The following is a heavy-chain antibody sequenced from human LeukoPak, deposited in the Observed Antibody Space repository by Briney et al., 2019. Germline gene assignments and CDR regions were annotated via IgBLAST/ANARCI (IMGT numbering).Heavy chain of an antibody. CDR1: VGTSYGYY. Sequence: SETLSLTCTVSVGTSYGYYWLWIRQPPGKGLEWIGYIYYSGSTNYNPSLKSRVTISVDTSKNQFSLKLSSVTAAEPLVYYCARGCSAGTPHNWFDPWGRGTLVTVSS. D-gene: IGHD6-13*01. V-gene: IGHV4-59*01. CDR2: IYYSGST. J-gene: IGHJ5*02. CDR3: ARGCSAGTPHNWFDP.